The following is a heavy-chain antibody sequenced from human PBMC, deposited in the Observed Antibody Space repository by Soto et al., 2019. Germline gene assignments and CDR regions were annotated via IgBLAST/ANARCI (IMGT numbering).Heavy chain of an antibody. V-gene: IGHV3-33*01. CDR1: GFIFSPYG. Sequence: SLRLSCAASGFIFSPYGIHWVRQAPGKGLGWVALIRNDGSDKYYAESVTGRFTISRDNSKNTVYLQMNSLRAEDTALYFCARAPRMAPFDIWGQGTMVTVSS. CDR3: ARAPRMAPFDI. J-gene: IGHJ3*02. CDR2: IRNDGSDK.